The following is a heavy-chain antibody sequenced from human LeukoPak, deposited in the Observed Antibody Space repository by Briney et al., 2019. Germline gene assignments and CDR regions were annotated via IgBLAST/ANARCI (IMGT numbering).Heavy chain of an antibody. V-gene: IGHV1-8*01. D-gene: IGHD3-10*01. Sequence: EASVKVSCKTSGDTFTSYDINWVRQATGQGLEWMGWKNPRSGNTIYTQKFQGRVAMTRDTSTSTAYMELSSLRSEDTAVYYCARGGTLVQGVTILYGMDVWGQGTTVTVSS. J-gene: IGHJ6*02. CDR2: KNPRSGNT. CDR3: ARGGTLVQGVTILYGMDV. CDR1: GDTFTSYD.